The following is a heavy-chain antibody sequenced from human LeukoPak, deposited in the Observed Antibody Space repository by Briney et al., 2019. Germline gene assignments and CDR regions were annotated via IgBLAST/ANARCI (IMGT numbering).Heavy chain of an antibody. J-gene: IGHJ6*02. CDR1: GFTFGDYA. V-gene: IGHV3-7*03. CDR3: ARASYGPTRYYYYGMDV. Sequence: PGGSPRLSCTASGFTFGDYAMNWFRQAPGKGLEWVANMKGDGSEIYYVDSVKGRFTISRDNAKNSLYLQMNSLRAEDTAVYYCARASYGPTRYYYYGMDVWGQGTTVTVSS. CDR2: MKGDGSEI. D-gene: IGHD5-18*01.